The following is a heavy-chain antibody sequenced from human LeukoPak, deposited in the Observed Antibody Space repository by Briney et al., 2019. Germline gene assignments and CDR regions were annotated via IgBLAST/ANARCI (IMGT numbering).Heavy chain of an antibody. J-gene: IGHJ4*02. CDR3: ARDIAVAPDWGY. Sequence: GASVKVSCKAYGYTLTSHGITWVRQAPGQGLEWMGWINPNSGGTNYAQKFQGRVTMTRDTSISTAYMELSRLRSDDTVVYYCARDIAVAPDWGYWGQGTLVTVSS. D-gene: IGHD6-19*01. CDR1: GYTLTSHG. CDR2: INPNSGGT. V-gene: IGHV1-2*02.